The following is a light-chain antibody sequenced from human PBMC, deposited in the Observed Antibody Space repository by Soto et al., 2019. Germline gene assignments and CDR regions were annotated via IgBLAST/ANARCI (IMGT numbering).Light chain of an antibody. Sequence: DIQMTQSPSTLSASVGDRVTITCRASQSVSSWLAWYQQKPGKAPKLLIYKASSLHSGVPSRFSGSGSGTEFTLTIRSLQPDDIATYYCQQYSSYSAWTFGEGTKVDIK. CDR2: KAS. J-gene: IGKJ1*01. V-gene: IGKV1-5*03. CDR1: QSVSSW. CDR3: QQYSSYSAWT.